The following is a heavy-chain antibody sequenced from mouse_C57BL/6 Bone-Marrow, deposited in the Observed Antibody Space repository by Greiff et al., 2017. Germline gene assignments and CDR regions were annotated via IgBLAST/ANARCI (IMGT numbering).Heavy chain of an antibody. V-gene: IGHV1-82*01. CDR2: IYPGDGDT. D-gene: IGHD2-4*01. J-gene: IGHJ4*01. CDR3: ASYDYDVGAMDY. CDR1: GYAFSSSW. Sequence: QVQLKQSGPELVKPGASVKISCKASGYAFSSSWMNWVKQRPGKGLEWIGRIYPGDGDTNYNGKFKGKATLTADKSSSTAYMQLSSLTSEDSAVYFCASYDYDVGAMDYWGQGTSVTVSS.